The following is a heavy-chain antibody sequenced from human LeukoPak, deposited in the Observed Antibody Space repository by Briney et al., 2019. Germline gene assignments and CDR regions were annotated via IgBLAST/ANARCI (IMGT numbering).Heavy chain of an antibody. D-gene: IGHD7-27*01. Sequence: SETLSFTCAVYGGSFSGYYWGWIRQPPGKGLEWIRSIYQSGSTYYNPSLKSRVTISVDTSKNQFSLKLSSVTAADTAIYYCARLAWGRLDYWGQGTLVTVSS. CDR3: ARLAWGRLDY. V-gene: IGHV4-38-2*01. CDR2: IYQSGST. J-gene: IGHJ4*02. CDR1: GGSFSGYY.